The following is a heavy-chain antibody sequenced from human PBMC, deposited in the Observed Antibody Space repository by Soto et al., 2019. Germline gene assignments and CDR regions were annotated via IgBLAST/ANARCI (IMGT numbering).Heavy chain of an antibody. CDR3: ASLPFLQWSTGNWVDP. Sequence: PGGSLRLSCAASGFTFSTYSMNWVRQAPGKGLEWVSYISGGSSTIYYADSVKGRFTISRDNAKNSLYLQMNSLRAEDTALYYCASLPFLQWSTGNWVDPWGRGTLVTAPQ. V-gene: IGHV3-48*04. J-gene: IGHJ5*02. D-gene: IGHD3-3*01. CDR2: ISGGSSTI. CDR1: GFTFSTYS.